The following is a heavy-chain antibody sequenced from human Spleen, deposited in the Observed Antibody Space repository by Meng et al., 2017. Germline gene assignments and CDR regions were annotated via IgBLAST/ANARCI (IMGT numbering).Heavy chain of an antibody. J-gene: IGHJ5*02. CDR2: IGHSGFT. V-gene: IGHV4-39*01. Sequence: QPQLQESGPGLVRPSEALSVTCRVSGGSISTSGYYWGWIRQPPGKGLEWIGSIGHSGFTYYTPSLKSRVTVSIDMSRNQFSLWLTSVTAADTAVYYCVRSSAWVRTGFDPWGQGTLVTVSS. CDR1: GGSISTSGYY. D-gene: IGHD6-19*01. CDR3: VRSSAWVRTGFDP.